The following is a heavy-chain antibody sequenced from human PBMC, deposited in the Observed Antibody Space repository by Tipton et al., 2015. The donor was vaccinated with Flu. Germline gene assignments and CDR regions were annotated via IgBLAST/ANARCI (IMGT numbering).Heavy chain of an antibody. J-gene: IGHJ5*02. V-gene: IGHV3-53*01. CDR2: IYSGGST. CDR3: ARTISGSYYGFEWFDP. D-gene: IGHD1-26*01. CDR1: GFTVSSNY. Sequence: GSLRLSCAASGFTVSSNYMSWVRQAPGKGLEWVSVIYSGGSTYYADSVKGRLTISRDNSKNTLYLQMNSLRAEDTAVYYCARTISGSYYGFEWFDPWGQGTLVTVSS.